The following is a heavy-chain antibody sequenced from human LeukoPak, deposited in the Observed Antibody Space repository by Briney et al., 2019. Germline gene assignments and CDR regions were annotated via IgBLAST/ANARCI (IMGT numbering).Heavy chain of an antibody. CDR3: ARGKYGGYFIDY. J-gene: IGHJ4*02. V-gene: IGHV3-74*01. D-gene: IGHD5-12*01. CDR2: IKPDRSDT. CDR1: GFTFTTHW. Sequence: GGSLRLSCGASGFTFTTHWIHWVRQAPGKGLVWVSRIKPDRSDTNYADSVKGRFTISRDNAKNTVYLQMNSLRAEDTAVYYCARGKYGGYFIDYWGQGTPVTVSS.